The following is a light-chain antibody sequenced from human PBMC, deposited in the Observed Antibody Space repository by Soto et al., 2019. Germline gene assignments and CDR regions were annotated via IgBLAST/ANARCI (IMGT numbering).Light chain of an antibody. CDR3: QQYGSSPRT. V-gene: IGKV3-20*01. CDR2: GAS. CDR1: QSVSSSY. J-gene: IGKJ1*01. Sequence: EIVLTQSPGALSLSPGERATLSCRASQSVSSSYFAWYQQKPGQAPRLVIYGASSRATGIPDRFGGSGSGTDFTLTISRLEPEDFAVYYCQQYGSSPRTFGPGTKVDIK.